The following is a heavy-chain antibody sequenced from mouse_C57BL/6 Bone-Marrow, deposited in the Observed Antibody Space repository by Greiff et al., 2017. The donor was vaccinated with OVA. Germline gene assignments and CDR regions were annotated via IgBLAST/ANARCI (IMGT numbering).Heavy chain of an antibody. CDR1: GYTFTSYT. J-gene: IGHJ4*01. Sequence: VHLVESGAELARPGASVKMSCKASGYTFTSYTMHWVKQRPGQGLEWIGYINPSSGYTKYNQKFKDKATLTADKSSSTAYMQLSSLTSEDSAVYYCARWGIYAMDYWGQGTSVTVSS. V-gene: IGHV1-4*01. CDR3: ARWGIYAMDY. CDR2: INPSSGYT.